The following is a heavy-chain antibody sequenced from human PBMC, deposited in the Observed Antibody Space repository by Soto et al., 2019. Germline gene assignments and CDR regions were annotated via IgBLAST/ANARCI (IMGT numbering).Heavy chain of an antibody. Sequence: EVQLVESGGGLVKPGGSLRLSCAASGFTFSSYSMNWVRQAPGKGLEWVSSISSSSTYIYYADSVKGRFTISRDNAKNSLYLQMNSLRAEDTAVYYCAREDSSVWYGYYYYGMDVWGQGTTVTVSS. J-gene: IGHJ6*02. CDR2: ISSSSTYI. V-gene: IGHV3-21*01. CDR1: GFTFSSYS. D-gene: IGHD6-19*01. CDR3: AREDSSVWYGYYYYGMDV.